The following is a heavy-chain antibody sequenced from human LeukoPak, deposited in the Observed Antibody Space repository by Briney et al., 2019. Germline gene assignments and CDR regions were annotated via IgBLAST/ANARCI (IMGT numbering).Heavy chain of an antibody. CDR2: IFYSGNT. Sequence: SETLSLTCNVSGGSFSSGSHYWGWIRQPPGKGLEWTGCIFYSGNTNYNPSLRSRVTISLDTSKNQLSLKLSSVTAADTAVYYCAREERYFYYWGQGTLVTVSS. CDR1: GGSFSSGSHY. D-gene: IGHD1-26*01. V-gene: IGHV4-61*01. J-gene: IGHJ4*02. CDR3: AREERYFYY.